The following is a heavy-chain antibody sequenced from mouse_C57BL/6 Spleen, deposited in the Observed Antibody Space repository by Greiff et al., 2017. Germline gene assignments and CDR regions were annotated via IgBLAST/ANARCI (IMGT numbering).Heavy chain of an antibody. D-gene: IGHD4-1*01. CDR1: GYAFSSSW. CDR3: ARDHWDGEDY. V-gene: IGHV1-82*01. J-gene: IGHJ2*01. Sequence: QVQLQQSGPELVKPGASVKISCKASGYAFSSSWMNWVKQRPGKGLEWIGRIYPGDGDTNYNGKFKGKATLTADKSSSTAYMQLSSLTSEDSAVYFFARDHWDGEDYWGQGTTLTVSS. CDR2: IYPGDGDT.